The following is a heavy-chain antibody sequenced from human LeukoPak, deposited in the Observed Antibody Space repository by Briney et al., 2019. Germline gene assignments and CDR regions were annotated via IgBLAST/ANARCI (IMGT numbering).Heavy chain of an antibody. D-gene: IGHD4-11*01. CDR1: GFTFTSYA. J-gene: IGHJ5*02. Sequence: LRLSCAVSGFTFTSYAMSWVRQAPGKGLEWVSGISGSGGSTYYADSVKGRFTISRDNSKNTLYLQMSSLRAEDAAIYYCAKDSRGNYVAWLDPWGQGTLVSVSS. CDR2: ISGSGGST. V-gene: IGHV3-23*01. CDR3: AKDSRGNYVAWLDP.